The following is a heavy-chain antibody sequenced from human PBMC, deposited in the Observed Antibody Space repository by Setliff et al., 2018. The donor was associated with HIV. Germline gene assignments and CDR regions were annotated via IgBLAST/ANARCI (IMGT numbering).Heavy chain of an antibody. D-gene: IGHD2-2*01. Sequence: SETLSLTCAVYGESFSDYSWTWIRQPPGKGLEWIGDVNHSGSANYNPSLKSRVTISVDKSKNQFSLNLSSVTAADTAVYYCARLYCSRTTCYEYDPWGQGTLVTVSS. CDR3: ARLYCSRTTCYEYDP. CDR2: VNHSGSA. J-gene: IGHJ5*02. V-gene: IGHV4-34*01. CDR1: GESFSDYS.